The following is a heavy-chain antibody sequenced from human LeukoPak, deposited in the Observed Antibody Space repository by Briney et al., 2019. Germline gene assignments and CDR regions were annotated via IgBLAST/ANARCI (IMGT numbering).Heavy chain of an antibody. J-gene: IGHJ4*02. CDR1: GGSIRSSDYY. D-gene: IGHD3-22*01. CDR2: IYYSGIT. V-gene: IGHV4-39*07. Sequence: SETLSLTCTVSGGSIRSSDYYWDWIRQPPGKGLEWIGNIYYSGITYYNPSLKSRVTISVDTSKNQFSLKLSSVTPADTAIYYCARRGYYDSSGLDYWGQGTLVAVSS. CDR3: ARRGYYDSSGLDY.